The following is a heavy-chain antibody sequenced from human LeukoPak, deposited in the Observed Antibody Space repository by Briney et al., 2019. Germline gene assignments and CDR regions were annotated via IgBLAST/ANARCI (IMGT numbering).Heavy chain of an antibody. CDR2: VHISRGT. J-gene: IGHJ4*02. V-gene: IGHV4-4*07. CDR3: VRNGYGSCSTY. CDR1: GGSISSDY. D-gene: IGHD3-10*01. Sequence: SETLSLTCTVSGGSISSDYWSWIRQSAGKGLEWIGRVHISRGTSYNPSLKSRVTMSADTSKNQFSLNLSSVTATDTAVYYCVRNGYGSCSTYWGQGALVTVSS.